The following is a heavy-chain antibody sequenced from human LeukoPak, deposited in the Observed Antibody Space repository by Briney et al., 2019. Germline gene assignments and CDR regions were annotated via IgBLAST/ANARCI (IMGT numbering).Heavy chain of an antibody. V-gene: IGHV3-48*03. D-gene: IGHD6-13*01. CDR1: GFTFSSYE. CDR2: ISSSGSTI. J-gene: IGHJ4*02. Sequence: GGPLRLSCAASGFTFSSYEMNWVRQAPGKGLEWVPYISSSGSTIYYADSVKGRFTVSRDNSKNTLYLQMNSLRAEDTAVYYCAKGASWYGGYWGQGTLVTVSS. CDR3: AKGASWYGGY.